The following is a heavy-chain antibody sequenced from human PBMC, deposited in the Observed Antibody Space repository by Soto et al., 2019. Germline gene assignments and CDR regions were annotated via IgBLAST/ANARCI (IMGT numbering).Heavy chain of an antibody. CDR3: ARESGESWTYEAN. CDR2: ITVNGIT. CDR1: GAYVSDFS. J-gene: IGHJ1*01. D-gene: IGHD1-7*01. V-gene: IGHV4-4*07. Sequence: QVQQLESGPGLGKSWDTLSLTCTVSGAYVSDFSWSWIRQSAGKGLEWLGRITVNGITQYTPAFRSRVTMSMDTSRNQFSLNLPSATAADTALYYCARESGESWTYEANWGQGTLVTVSS.